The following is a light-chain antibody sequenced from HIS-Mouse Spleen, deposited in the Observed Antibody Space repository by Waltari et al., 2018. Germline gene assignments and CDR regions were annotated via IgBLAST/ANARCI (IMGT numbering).Light chain of an antibody. Sequence: SYELTQPPSVSVSPGQTARITCSGDALPKKYAYWYQQKSGQAPVLVIYGESKRPSGIPERVSGSSSVTMATLTISGAQVEDEADYYCYSTDSSGNHRVFGGGTKLTVL. V-gene: IGLV3-10*01. CDR3: YSTDSSGNHRV. CDR1: ALPKKY. CDR2: GES. J-gene: IGLJ2*01.